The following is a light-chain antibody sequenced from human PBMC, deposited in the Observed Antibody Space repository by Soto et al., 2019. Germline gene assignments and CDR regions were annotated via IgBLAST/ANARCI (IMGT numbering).Light chain of an antibody. J-gene: IGLJ2*01. CDR2: DVS. CDR3: TSYTSSNFVV. Sequence: QSVLTQPASVSGSPGQSISISCTGTSSDVGGYNYVSWYQQHPGKAPKLMIYDVSNRPSGVSNRFSGSKSGNTASLTISGLHSEDEADYYCTSYTSSNFVVFGGGTKLTVL. V-gene: IGLV2-14*01. CDR1: SSDVGGYNY.